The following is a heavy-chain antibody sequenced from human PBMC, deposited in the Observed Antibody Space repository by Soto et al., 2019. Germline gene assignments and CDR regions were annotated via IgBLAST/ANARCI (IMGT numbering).Heavy chain of an antibody. Sequence: GGSLRLSCAASGFTFSSYSMNWVRQAPGKGLEWVSYITSSSTIYYADSVKGRFTISRDNAKNSLYLQMNSLRAEDTAVYYCARDQPPYFDYWGQGTLVTVSS. CDR3: ARDQPPYFDY. J-gene: IGHJ4*02. V-gene: IGHV3-48*01. CDR2: ITSSSTI. CDR1: GFTFSSYS.